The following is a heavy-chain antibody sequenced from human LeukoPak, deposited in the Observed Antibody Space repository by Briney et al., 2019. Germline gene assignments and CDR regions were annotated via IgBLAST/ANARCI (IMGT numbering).Heavy chain of an antibody. CDR2: TGGSDDNT. Sequence: GGSLILSCEGSGFSFNGYAMSWVRQAPGKGLEWVAVTGGSDDNTHYADSVKGRFSISRDTSENRLFLQMNSLRPDDSALCYCTKDLMTGFSSGWYLAYWGQGTLVTVSS. V-gene: IGHV3-23*01. CDR3: TKDLMTGFSSGWYLAY. D-gene: IGHD6-19*01. J-gene: IGHJ4*02. CDR1: GFSFNGYA.